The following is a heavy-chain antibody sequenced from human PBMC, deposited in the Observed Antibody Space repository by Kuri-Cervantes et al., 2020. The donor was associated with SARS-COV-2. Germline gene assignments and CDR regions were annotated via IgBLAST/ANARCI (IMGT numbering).Heavy chain of an antibody. CDR1: GFTFTGYY. Sequence: GSVKVSCKASGFTFTGYYMHWVRQAPGQGLEWMGWINPNSGGTNYAQKFQGWVTMTRDTSISTAYMELSRLRSDDTAVYYCARDRHPRRRYCSSTSCYGDYYYYGMDVWGQGTTVTVSS. CDR2: INPNSGGT. V-gene: IGHV1-2*04. CDR3: ARDRHPRRRYCSSTSCYGDYYYYGMDV. J-gene: IGHJ6*02. D-gene: IGHD2-2*01.